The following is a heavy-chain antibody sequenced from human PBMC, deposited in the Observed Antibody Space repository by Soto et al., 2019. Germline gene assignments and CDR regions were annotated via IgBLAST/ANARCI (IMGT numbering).Heavy chain of an antibody. Sequence: SLRLSCAASGFTCSSYGMHWVRQAPGKGLEWVAVISYDGSNKYYADSVKGRFTISRDNSKNTLYLQMNSLRAEDTAVYYCAKETGLSSEGGSYDYYYYGMDVWGQGTTVTVSS. V-gene: IGHV3-30*18. CDR1: GFTCSSYG. CDR2: ISYDGSNK. D-gene: IGHD1-26*01. CDR3: AKETGLSSEGGSYDYYYYGMDV. J-gene: IGHJ6*02.